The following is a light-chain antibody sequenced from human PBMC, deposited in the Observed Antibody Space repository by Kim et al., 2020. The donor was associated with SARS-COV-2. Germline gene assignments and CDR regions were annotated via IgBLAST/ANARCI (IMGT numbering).Light chain of an antibody. Sequence: GGTVTLNCCLGCVSVSTSYDPSWYQQTPGQAPRTLIYSTNTRSSGVPDRFSGSILGNKAALTITGAQADDESDYYWVLYMGSGISVFGGGTQLTVL. CDR2: STN. CDR3: VLYMGSGISV. CDR1: CVSVSTSYD. V-gene: IGLV8-61*01. J-gene: IGLJ3*02.